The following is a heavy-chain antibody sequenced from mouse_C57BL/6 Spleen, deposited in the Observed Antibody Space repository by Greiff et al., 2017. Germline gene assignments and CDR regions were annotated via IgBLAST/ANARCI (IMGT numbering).Heavy chain of an antibody. CDR2: INPYNGGT. CDR1: GYTFTDYY. D-gene: IGHD1-1*01. J-gene: IGHJ2*01. V-gene: IGHV1-19*01. Sequence: EVQLQQSGPVLVKPGASVKMSCKASGYTFTDYYMNWVKQSHGKSLEWIGVINPYNGGTSYNQKFKGKATLTVDKSSSTAYMELNSLTSEDSAVYYCARGGTTVVEPTFDYWGQGTTLTVSS. CDR3: ARGGTTVVEPTFDY.